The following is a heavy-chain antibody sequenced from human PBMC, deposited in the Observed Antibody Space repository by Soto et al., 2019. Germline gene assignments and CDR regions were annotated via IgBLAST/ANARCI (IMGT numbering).Heavy chain of an antibody. CDR2: ISGSGGSR. CDR1: GITFSRHG. CDR3: AKDTGITGTYNWFDS. D-gene: IGHD1-7*01. V-gene: IGHV3-23*01. J-gene: IGHJ5*01. Sequence: GGFLGLFCTASGITFSRHGKSWGRPGPGKGLEWVSSISGSGGSRYYADSVKGRFTISRDNSMNSLSLQMSRLRAEDTALYYCAKDTGITGTYNWFDSWGQGTLVTVSS.